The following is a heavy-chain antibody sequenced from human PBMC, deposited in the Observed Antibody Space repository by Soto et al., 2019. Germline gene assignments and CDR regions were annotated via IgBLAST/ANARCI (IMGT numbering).Heavy chain of an antibody. D-gene: IGHD6-13*01. Sequence: QVQLVESGGGVVQPGRSLRLSCAASGFTFSTYAXNWXRQAPGKGLEWVAAISYDASNKYYAGSVKGRFTISRDNYKNTLYLQMNSLRTEDTAMYYCARWVYAFDYWGQGTLVTVSS. CDR3: ARWVYAFDY. J-gene: IGHJ4*02. V-gene: IGHV3-30-3*01. CDR1: GFTFSTYA. CDR2: ISYDASNK.